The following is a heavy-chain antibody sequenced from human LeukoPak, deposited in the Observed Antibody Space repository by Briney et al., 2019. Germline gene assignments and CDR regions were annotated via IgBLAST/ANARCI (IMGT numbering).Heavy chain of an antibody. V-gene: IGHV3-15*01. D-gene: IGHD1-26*01. Sequence: GGSLRLSCAASGFTFSNAWMSWVRQAPGKGLEWVGRIKSKTDGGTTDYAAPVKGRFTISRDDSKNTLYLQMNSLKTEDTAVYYCTTAGTATRFKSDYWGQGTLVTVSS. J-gene: IGHJ4*02. CDR3: TTAGTATRFKSDY. CDR2: IKSKTDGGTT. CDR1: GFTFSNAW.